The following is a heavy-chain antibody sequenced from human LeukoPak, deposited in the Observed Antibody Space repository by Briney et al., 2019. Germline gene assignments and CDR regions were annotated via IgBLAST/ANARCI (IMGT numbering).Heavy chain of an antibody. Sequence: GGSLRLSCAASGFTFSSYAMHWVRQAPGKGLEWVAVISYDGSNKYYADSVKGRFTISRDNSKNTLYLQMNSLRAEDTAVYYCARESLGPNYDFWSGLDAFDIWGQGTMVTVSS. CDR1: GFTFSSYA. J-gene: IGHJ3*02. V-gene: IGHV3-30-3*01. CDR2: ISYDGSNK. D-gene: IGHD3-3*01. CDR3: ARESLGPNYDFWSGLDAFDI.